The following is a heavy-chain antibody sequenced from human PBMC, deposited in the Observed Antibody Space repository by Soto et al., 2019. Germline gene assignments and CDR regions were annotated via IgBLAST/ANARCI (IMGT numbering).Heavy chain of an antibody. CDR1: GFTFSSYA. J-gene: IGHJ2*01. V-gene: IGHV3-23*01. D-gene: IGHD4-17*01. Sequence: EVQLLESGGGLVQPGGSLRLSCAASGFTFSSYAMSWVRQAPGKGLEWVSVISGSGGSTYSADSVKGRFTISRDNSKNTLYLQMNSVRAEDTAVYYCAKRTVGWYFDLWGRGTLVTVSS. CDR3: AKRTVGWYFDL. CDR2: ISGSGGST.